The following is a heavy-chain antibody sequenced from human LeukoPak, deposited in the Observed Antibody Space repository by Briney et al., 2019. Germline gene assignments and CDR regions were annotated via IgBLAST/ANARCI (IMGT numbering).Heavy chain of an antibody. V-gene: IGHV3-7*01. CDR2: IKQVGSEK. J-gene: IGHJ4*02. D-gene: IGHD2-15*01. CDR3: ARDYRGYRAPYYFDY. CDR1: GFTLSSYW. Sequence: RGALRLSCAASGFTLSSYWMSWVRPAPRKGREWVANIKQVGSEKYYVDSLKGRFTLSRDNAKNSLYLQMNSLSGEDTAVYYCARDYRGYRAPYYFDYWGQGTLVTVSS.